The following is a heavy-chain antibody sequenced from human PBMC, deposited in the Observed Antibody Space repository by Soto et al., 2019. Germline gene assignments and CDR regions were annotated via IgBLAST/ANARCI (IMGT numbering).Heavy chain of an antibody. J-gene: IGHJ4*02. CDR2: VDWDDDK. D-gene: IGHD3-9*01. CDR1: GFSLSTSGIS. CDR3: ARSYYDIMTGMYYFDY. V-gene: IGHV2-70*11. Sequence: SGPTLVNPTETLTLTCSFSGFSLSTSGISVSWIRQPPGKALEWLARVDWDDDKYYNTSLRPRLTISKDTSKREVVLTMTDTDPVDTATYYCARSYYDIMTGMYYFDYRGQRNLVTVSP.